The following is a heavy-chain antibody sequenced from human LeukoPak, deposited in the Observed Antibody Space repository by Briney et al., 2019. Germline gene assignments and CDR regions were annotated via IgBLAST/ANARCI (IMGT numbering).Heavy chain of an antibody. CDR3: ARVGPRGEFVFDY. CDR2: TFYRSKWYN. J-gene: IGHJ4*02. D-gene: IGHD3-10*01. CDR1: GDSVSTNSAA. V-gene: IGHV6-1*01. Sequence: SQTLSLTCAISGDSVSTNSAAWNWLRQSPSRGLEWLGRTFYRSKWYNDYAVSVKSRITIFPDTSKNQFFLQLNSVTPEDTAVYYCARVGPRGEFVFDYWGQGTLVTVSS.